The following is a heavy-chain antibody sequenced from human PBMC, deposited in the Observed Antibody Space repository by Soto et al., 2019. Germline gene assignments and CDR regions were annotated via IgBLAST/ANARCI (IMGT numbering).Heavy chain of an antibody. CDR2: ISSSSTI. D-gene: IGHD3-16*01. CDR1: GFTFSTYS. J-gene: IGHJ4*02. CDR3: AKEPPRGSHADY. V-gene: IGHV3-48*01. Sequence: GGSLRLSCAASGFTFSTYSMNWVRQAPGKGLEWVSYISSSSTIFYTDSVKGRFTVSRDNSKNTLYLQMNSLRAEDTALYYCAKEPPRGSHADYWGQGTLVTVSS.